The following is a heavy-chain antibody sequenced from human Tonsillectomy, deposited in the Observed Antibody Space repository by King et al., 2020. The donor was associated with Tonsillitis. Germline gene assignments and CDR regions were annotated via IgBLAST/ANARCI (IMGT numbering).Heavy chain of an antibody. CDR3: ARDPSVPWVAYDHCMDV. J-gene: IGHJ6*02. V-gene: IGHV4-59*01. D-gene: IGHD2-15*01. Sequence: LQLQESGPGLVKPSETLSLTCTVSGGFISSYYWSWIRQPPGKGLEWFGYIYFSGSTDYNPSLKSRVTISVDTSKNQFSLHLTSLTAADTAVYYCARDPSVPWVAYDHCMDVWGHATTVSASS. CDR1: GGFISSYY. CDR2: IYFSGST.